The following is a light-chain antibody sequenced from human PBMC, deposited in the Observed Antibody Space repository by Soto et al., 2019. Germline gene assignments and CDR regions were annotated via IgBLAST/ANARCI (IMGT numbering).Light chain of an antibody. Sequence: QSVLTQPASVSGSPGQSITISCTGTSSDVGAYNSVSWYQQYPGKAPKLMMYEFSNRPSGVSDRFSGSKSGNTASLTISGLQTGDEADYYCSSYRSSSTYVFGTGTKLTVL. CDR1: SSDVGAYNS. CDR3: SSYRSSSTYV. V-gene: IGLV2-14*01. J-gene: IGLJ1*01. CDR2: EFS.